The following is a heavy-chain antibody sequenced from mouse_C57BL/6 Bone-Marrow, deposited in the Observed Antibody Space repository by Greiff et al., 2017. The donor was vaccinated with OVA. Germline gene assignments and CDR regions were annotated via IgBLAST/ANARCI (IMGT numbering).Heavy chain of an antibody. D-gene: IGHD2-3*01. CDR3: ARNRDGYYSLYYAMDY. CDR1: GFSLTSYG. Sequence: VQLQQSGPGLVQPSQSLSITCTVSGFSLTSYGVHWVRQSPGKGLEWLGVIWSGGSTDYNAAFISRLSISKDNSKSQVFFKMNSLQSDDTAIYYCARNRDGYYSLYYAMDYWGQGTSVTVSS. V-gene: IGHV2-2*01. CDR2: IWSGGST. J-gene: IGHJ4*01.